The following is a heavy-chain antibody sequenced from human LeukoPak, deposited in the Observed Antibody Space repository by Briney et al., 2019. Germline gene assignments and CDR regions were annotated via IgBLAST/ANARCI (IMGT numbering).Heavy chain of an antibody. CDR2: ISSNSGFK. J-gene: IGHJ4*02. Sequence: GGSLRLSCAASGFTFSRYTMNWVRQAPGKGLEWVSSISSNSGFKKYADSLKGRFTISRDNAENSLYLQMNSLRAEDTAVYYCAGATTPLYYYGSGSPPDYWGQGTLVTVSS. CDR1: GFTFSRYT. V-gene: IGHV3-21*01. CDR3: AGATTPLYYYGSGSPPDY. D-gene: IGHD3-10*01.